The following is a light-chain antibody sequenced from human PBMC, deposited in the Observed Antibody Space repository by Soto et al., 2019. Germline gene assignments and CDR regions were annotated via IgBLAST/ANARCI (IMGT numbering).Light chain of an antibody. V-gene: IGKV3-11*01. CDR3: QQRSNWPLVT. Sequence: EIVLTQSPATLSLSPGERATLSCRASQSVSTYLAWYQQRPGQPPRLLIYDASSRATGIPARFSGSGSGADFTLTISSLETEDFAVYYRQQRSNWPLVTFGPGTKVDIK. J-gene: IGKJ3*01. CDR1: QSVSTY. CDR2: DAS.